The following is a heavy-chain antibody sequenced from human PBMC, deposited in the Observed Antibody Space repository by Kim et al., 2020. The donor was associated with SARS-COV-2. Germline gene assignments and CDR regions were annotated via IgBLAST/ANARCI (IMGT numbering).Heavy chain of an antibody. Sequence: GGSLRLSCAASGFTFSTYWMHWVRQVPGKGLVWVSRIKSDGSSTSYVDSVKGRFTISRDNAKNTLYLQMNSPRAEDTAVYYCATTAMGGTIHYWGQG. CDR3: ATTAMGGTIHY. CDR1: GFTFSTYW. J-gene: IGHJ4*02. CDR2: IKSDGSST. V-gene: IGHV3-74*01. D-gene: IGHD6-19*01.